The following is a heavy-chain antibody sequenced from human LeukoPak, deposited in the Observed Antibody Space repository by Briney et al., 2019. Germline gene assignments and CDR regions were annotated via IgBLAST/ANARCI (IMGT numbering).Heavy chain of an antibody. Sequence: GGSLRLSCAASGFTFSSYAMSWDRQAPGKGLEWVSAISGSGGSTYYADSVKGRFTISRDNSKNTLYLQMNSLRAEDTAVYYCAKGGRSGSLMFDYLGQGTLVTVSS. CDR3: AKGGRSGSLMFDY. J-gene: IGHJ4*02. CDR2: ISGSGGST. D-gene: IGHD3-10*01. CDR1: GFTFSSYA. V-gene: IGHV3-23*01.